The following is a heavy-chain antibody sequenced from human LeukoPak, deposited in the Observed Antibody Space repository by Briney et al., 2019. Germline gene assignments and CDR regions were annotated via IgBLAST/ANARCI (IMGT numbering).Heavy chain of an antibody. CDR3: ARDSGTTGEVKFDP. J-gene: IGHJ5*02. D-gene: IGHD3-10*01. CDR2: SSGSGTI. V-gene: IGHV4-4*07. CDR1: GGSIHSD. Sequence: PSETLSLTCTVSGGSIHSDWSWIRQPAGKGLEWIGRSSGSGTITYNPALQSRLTISIDTSKNQFSLKLFSVTAADTAVYHCARDSGTTGEVKFDPWGQGTLVTVSS.